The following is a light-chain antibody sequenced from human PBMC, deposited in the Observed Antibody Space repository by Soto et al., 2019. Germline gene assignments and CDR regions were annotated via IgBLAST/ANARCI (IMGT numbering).Light chain of an antibody. Sequence: QSALTQPASVSGSPGQSITFSCTGTSSDFGTYDYVSWHQQHPGKAPKLIIYDVNNRPSGVSSRFSGSKSGNTASLTISGLQTEDEADYYCCSFSTSGTHVFGTGTKLTVL. CDR3: CSFSTSGTHV. V-gene: IGLV2-14*01. CDR1: SSDFGTYDY. J-gene: IGLJ1*01. CDR2: DVN.